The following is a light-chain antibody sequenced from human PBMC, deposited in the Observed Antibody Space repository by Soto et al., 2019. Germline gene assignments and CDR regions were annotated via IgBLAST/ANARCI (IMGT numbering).Light chain of an antibody. CDR3: QQYNSYSRT. V-gene: IGKV1-5*03. CDR1: QSINSW. Sequence: DIQMTQSPSTLSASVGDRVTITCRASQSINSWLAWYQQKPGKAPKLLIYKAPSLEGGVPSRFSGSVSGTEFTLTISSLQPDDFATYYCQQYNSYSRTFGQGTKVSIK. CDR2: KAP. J-gene: IGKJ1*01.